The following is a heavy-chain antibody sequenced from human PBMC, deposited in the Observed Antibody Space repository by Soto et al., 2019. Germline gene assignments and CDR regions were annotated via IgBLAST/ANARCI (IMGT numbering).Heavy chain of an antibody. Sequence: SETLSLTCTVSGASVSSGGYYWSWIRQHPGTGLEWIGYMYYSGTTYYNPTLKSRVDISIDTSKNQFSLKLTSLTASDTAMYYCARHQDSSGWYGPYYYGMDVWGQGTTVTVSS. CDR2: MYYSGTT. CDR1: GASVSSGGYY. CDR3: ARHQDSSGWYGPYYYGMDV. J-gene: IGHJ6*02. D-gene: IGHD6-19*01. V-gene: IGHV4-31*03.